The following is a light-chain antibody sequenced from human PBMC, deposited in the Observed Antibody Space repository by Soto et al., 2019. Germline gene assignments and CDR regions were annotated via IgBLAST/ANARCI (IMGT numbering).Light chain of an antibody. J-gene: IGKJ5*01. Sequence: EIGMSQSPATLSVTPGERATLHCRASQSVSSTYLAWYQQKPGQAPRLLIYGASSRATGTPDRFSGSGSGTDFTLTISRLEPEDFAVYYCQQYGSSITFGQGTRLEI. CDR3: QQYGSSIT. CDR2: GAS. V-gene: IGKV3-20*01. CDR1: QSVSSTY.